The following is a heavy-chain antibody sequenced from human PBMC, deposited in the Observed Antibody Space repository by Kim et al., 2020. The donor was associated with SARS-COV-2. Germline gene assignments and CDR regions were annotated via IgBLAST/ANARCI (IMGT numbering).Heavy chain of an antibody. CDR1: GFSISSYW. CDR3: AKDLNTYGSGGI. V-gene: IGHV3-7*03. Sequence: GGSLRLSCVASGFSISSYWMNWVRQAPGKGLEWVASIKQDGSRKTYVDSVEGRFTISRDNARNSLSLQMNSLRVGDTARYYCAKDLNTYGSGGIWGQGTL. D-gene: IGHD1-26*01. J-gene: IGHJ4*02. CDR2: IKQDGSRK.